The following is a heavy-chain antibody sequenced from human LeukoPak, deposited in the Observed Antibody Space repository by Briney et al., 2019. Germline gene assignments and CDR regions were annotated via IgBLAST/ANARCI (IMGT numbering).Heavy chain of an antibody. J-gene: IGHJ2*01. CDR2: IYYSGST. V-gene: IGHV4-39*07. D-gene: IGHD5-24*01. Sequence: SETLSLTCTVSGGSISSSSYYWGWIRQPPGKGLERIGSIYYSGSTYYNPSLKSRVTISVDTSKNQFSLKLSSVTAADTAVYYCARDRWLHGYFDLWGRGTLVTVSS. CDR3: ARDRWLHGYFDL. CDR1: GGSISSSSYY.